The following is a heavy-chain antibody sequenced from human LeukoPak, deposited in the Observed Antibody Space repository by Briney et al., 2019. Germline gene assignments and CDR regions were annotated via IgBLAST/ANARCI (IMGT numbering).Heavy chain of an antibody. J-gene: IGHJ3*02. CDR1: GGSISSSSYY. CDR3: ASYDSSGYGLDAFDI. Sequence: PSETLSLTCTVSGGSISSSSYYWGWIRQPPGKGLEWIGSIYYSGSTYYNPSLKSRVTISVDTSKNQFFLKLSSVTAADTAVYYCASYDSSGYGLDAFDIWGQGTMVTVSS. V-gene: IGHV4-39*01. D-gene: IGHD3-22*01. CDR2: IYYSGST.